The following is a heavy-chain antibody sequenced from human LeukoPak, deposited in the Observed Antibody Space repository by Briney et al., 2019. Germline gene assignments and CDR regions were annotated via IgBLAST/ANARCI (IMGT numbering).Heavy chain of an antibody. J-gene: IGHJ6*02. CDR1: GFTFSDYG. CDR2: IWDDGSKI. V-gene: IGHV3-33*01. CDR3: ARGGATLGYYYYAMDV. D-gene: IGHD1-26*01. Sequence: GRSLRLSCSASGFTFSDYGIHWVRQAPGKGLEWVSLIWDDGSKIYYADSVKGRFSISKDNSENPVYLQMNSLRAEDTAIYYCARGGATLGYYYYAMDVWGQGTTVTVSS.